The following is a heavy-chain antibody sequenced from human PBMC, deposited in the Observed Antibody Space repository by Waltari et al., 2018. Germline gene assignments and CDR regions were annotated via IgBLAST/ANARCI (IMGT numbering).Heavy chain of an antibody. CDR3: ARVGVGTSGGGFDY. J-gene: IGHJ4*02. CDR2: ISSSSTI. CDR1: GFTFGDNS. Sequence: EVQLVESGGGLVQPGGCLRLSCAAAGFTFGDNSMIWVREAPGKGLEWVSYISSSSTIYYAASVKGRFTISRDNAKNSLYLQMNSLRDEDTAVYYCARVGVGTSGGGFDYWGQGTLVTVSS. D-gene: IGHD3-16*01. V-gene: IGHV3-48*02.